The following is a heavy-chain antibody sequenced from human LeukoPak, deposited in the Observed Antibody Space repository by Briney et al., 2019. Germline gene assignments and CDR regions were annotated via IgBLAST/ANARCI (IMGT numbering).Heavy chain of an antibody. Sequence: GASVKVSCKASGYTFTGYYMHWVRQAPGQGLEWMGWINPNSGGTNYAQKFQGRVTMTRDTSISTAYMELSRLRSDDTAVYYCARDPPYSSSWWESNSHLDYWGQGTLVTVSS. J-gene: IGHJ4*02. V-gene: IGHV1-2*02. CDR3: ARDPPYSSSWWESNSHLDY. CDR1: GYTFTGYY. D-gene: IGHD6-13*01. CDR2: INPNSGGT.